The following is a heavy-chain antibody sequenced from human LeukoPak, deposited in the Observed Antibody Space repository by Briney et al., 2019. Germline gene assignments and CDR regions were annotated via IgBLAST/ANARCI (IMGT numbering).Heavy chain of an antibody. Sequence: ASVKVSCKASGYTFTGYYMHWVRQAPGQGLEWMGWINPNSGGTNYAQKFQGRVTITTDESTSTAYMELSSLRSEDTAVYYCARGGYSSSSSWFDPWGQGTLVTVSS. CDR1: GYTFTGYY. J-gene: IGHJ5*02. CDR3: ARGGYSSSSSWFDP. CDR2: INPNSGGT. D-gene: IGHD6-6*01. V-gene: IGHV1-2*02.